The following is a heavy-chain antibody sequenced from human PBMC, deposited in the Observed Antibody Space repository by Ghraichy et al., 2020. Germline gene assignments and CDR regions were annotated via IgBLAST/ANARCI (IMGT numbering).Heavy chain of an antibody. CDR3: AKRSVAGTYYFDF. Sequence: GGSLRLSCAASGFTFSSYGMSWVRQAPREGLEWVSSISGGADGIFYADSVKGRFTISRDNSKNTVYLQMNSLRAEDTAVYYCAKRSVAGTYYFDFWGQGTLVTVSS. CDR2: ISGGADGI. CDR1: GFTFSSYG. D-gene: IGHD6-19*01. V-gene: IGHV3-23*01. J-gene: IGHJ4*02.